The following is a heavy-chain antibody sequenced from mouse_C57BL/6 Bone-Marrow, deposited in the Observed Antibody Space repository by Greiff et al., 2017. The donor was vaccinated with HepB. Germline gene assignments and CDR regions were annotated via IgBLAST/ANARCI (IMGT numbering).Heavy chain of an antibody. Sequence: VQLQQSGAELVRPGASVKLSCTASGFNIKDDYMHWVKQRPEQGLEWIGWIDPENGDTEYASKFQGKATITADTSSNTAYLQLSSLTSEDTAVYYCNTNDGDPSWFAYWGQGTLVTVSA. CDR2: IDPENGDT. CDR1: GFNIKDDY. CDR3: NTNDGDPSWFAY. J-gene: IGHJ3*01. V-gene: IGHV14-4*01. D-gene: IGHD2-13*01.